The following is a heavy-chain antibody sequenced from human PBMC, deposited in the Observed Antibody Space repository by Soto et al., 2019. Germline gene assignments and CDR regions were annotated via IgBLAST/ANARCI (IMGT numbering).Heavy chain of an antibody. J-gene: IGHJ6*04. Sequence: ASVKVSCKTSGYTFTSYYMHWVRQAPGQGLEWMGIINPSGGSTSYAQKFQGRVTMTRDTSTSTVYMELSSLRSEDTAVYYCARGQGGYDFGRGLNYYGRDAGGKGTRVTVP. CDR1: GYTFTSYY. V-gene: IGHV1-46*01. D-gene: IGHD3-3*01. CDR2: INPSGGST. CDR3: ARGQGGYDFGRGLNYYGRDA.